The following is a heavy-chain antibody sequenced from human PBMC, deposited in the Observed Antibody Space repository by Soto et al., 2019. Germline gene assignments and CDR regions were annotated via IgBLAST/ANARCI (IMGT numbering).Heavy chain of an antibody. CDR2: ITSNSVSI. Sequence: EVQLVESWGGLVHPGGSLRLSCAASGFTFSSYNMNWVRQAPGKGLXXXSYITSNSVSIYYADSVKGRFTISRDNAKNSRYLQMNSMRAEDTAVYYCARVAALTGLRFLAWFDSWGQGTLVTVSS. CDR3: ARVAALTGLRFLAWFDS. J-gene: IGHJ5*01. V-gene: IGHV3-48*01. CDR1: GFTFSSYN. D-gene: IGHD3-3*01.